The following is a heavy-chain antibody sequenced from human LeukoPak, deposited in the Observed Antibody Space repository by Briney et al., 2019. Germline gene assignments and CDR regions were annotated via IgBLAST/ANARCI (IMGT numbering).Heavy chain of an antibody. CDR3: TTDLLLWFGELPDMG. D-gene: IGHD3-10*01. J-gene: IGHJ4*02. CDR2: IKSRPDGGTI. Sequence: GGSLRLSCAGSGFTFSNAWMNWVRQAPGKGLEWVGRIKSRPDGGTIDYAAHVKGRFTISRDDSKNTLYLQMNSLKTEDTAVYYCTTDLLLWFGELPDMGWGQGTLVTVSS. CDR1: GFTFSNAW. V-gene: IGHV3-15*01.